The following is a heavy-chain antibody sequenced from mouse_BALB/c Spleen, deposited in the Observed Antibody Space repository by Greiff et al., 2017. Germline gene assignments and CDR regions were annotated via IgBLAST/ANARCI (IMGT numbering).Heavy chain of an antibody. J-gene: IGHJ4*01. CDR3: ARDGYAMDY. CDR2: IRNKANGYTT. V-gene: IGHV7-3*02. CDR1: GFTFTDYY. Sequence: EVKVEESGGGLVQPGGSLRLSCATSGFTFTDYYMSWVRQPPGKALEWLGFIRNKANGYTTEYSASVKGRFTISRDNSQSILYLQMNTLRAEDSATYYCARDGYAMDYWGQGTSVTVSS.